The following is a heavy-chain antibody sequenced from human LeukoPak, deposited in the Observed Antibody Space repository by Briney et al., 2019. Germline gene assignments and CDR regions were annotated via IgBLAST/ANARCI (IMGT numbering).Heavy chain of an antibody. CDR3: AREESGGYFDY. J-gene: IGHJ4*02. Sequence: GASVKVSCKSFGFTFTNYLLHWVRQAPGQGLEWVGRIAPSVDTTNYAQKFRGRVTMTRDTSTSTVYMELSSLRSDDTAIYYCAREESGGYFDYWGQGTLVTVSS. CDR1: GFTFTNYL. V-gene: IGHV1-46*01. CDR2: IAPSVDTT. D-gene: IGHD2-8*02.